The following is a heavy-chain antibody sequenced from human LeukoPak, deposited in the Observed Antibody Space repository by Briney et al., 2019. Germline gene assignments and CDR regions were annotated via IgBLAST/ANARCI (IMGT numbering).Heavy chain of an antibody. D-gene: IGHD6-19*01. V-gene: IGHV4-31*03. J-gene: IGHJ4*02. CDR3: ARGGGVAGTPYNPYDY. CDR2: IYYSGST. CDR1: GGSISSGGYY. Sequence: SQTLSLTCTVSGGSISSGGYYWSWIRQHPGKGLEWIGYIYYSGSTYYNPSLKSRVTISVDTSKNQFSLKLSSVTAADTAVYYCARGGGVAGTPYNPYDYWGQGTLVTVSS.